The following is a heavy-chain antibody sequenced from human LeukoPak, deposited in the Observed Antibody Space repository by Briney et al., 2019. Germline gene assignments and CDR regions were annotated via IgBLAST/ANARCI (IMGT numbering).Heavy chain of an antibody. V-gene: IGHV3-23*01. J-gene: IGHJ6*02. CDR2: ISGSGDST. CDR1: GFTFSSYA. CDR3: AKDRWDGYSSAYYYYGMDV. Sequence: PGGSLRLSCAASGFTFSSYAMSWVRQAPGKGLEWVSAISGSGDSTYYADSVKGRFTISRDNSKNTLYLQMNSLRAEDTAVYYCAKDRWDGYSSAYYYYGMDVWGQGTTVTVSS. D-gene: IGHD6-19*01.